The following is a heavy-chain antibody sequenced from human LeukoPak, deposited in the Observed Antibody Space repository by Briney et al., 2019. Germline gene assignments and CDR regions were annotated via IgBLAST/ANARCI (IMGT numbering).Heavy chain of an antibody. J-gene: IGHJ5*02. D-gene: IGHD2-2*01. V-gene: IGHV3-23*01. Sequence: GGSLRLSCAASGFTFSSYAMSWVRQAPGKGLEWVSAISGSGGSTYYADSVKGRFTISRDNSKNTLYLQMNSLRSDDTAVYYCARAGCSSTSCYFGSWFDPWGQGTLVIVSS. CDR3: ARAGCSSTSCYFGSWFDP. CDR1: GFTFSSYA. CDR2: ISGSGGST.